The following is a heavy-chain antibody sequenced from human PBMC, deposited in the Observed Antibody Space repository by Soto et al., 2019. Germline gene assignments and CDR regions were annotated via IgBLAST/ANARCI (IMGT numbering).Heavy chain of an antibody. Sequence: QVQLVESGGGVVQPGRSLRLSCAASGFTFSSYAMHWVRQAPGKGLEWVAVISYDGSNKYYADSVKGRFTISRDNSKNTLYLQMNSLRAEDTAVYYCARDVDYSYYFDYWGQGTLVTVSS. CDR3: ARDVDYSYYFDY. J-gene: IGHJ4*02. V-gene: IGHV3-30-3*01. CDR1: GFTFSSYA. D-gene: IGHD4-4*01. CDR2: ISYDGSNK.